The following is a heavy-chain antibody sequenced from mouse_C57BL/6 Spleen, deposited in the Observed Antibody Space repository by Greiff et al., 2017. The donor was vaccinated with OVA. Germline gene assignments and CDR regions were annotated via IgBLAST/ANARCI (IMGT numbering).Heavy chain of an antibody. D-gene: IGHD2-5*01. CDR3: TDSNWFAY. CDR1: GFTFSNYW. CDR2: IRLKSDNYAT. V-gene: IGHV6-3*01. Sequence: EVQVVESGGGLVQPGGSMKLSCVASGFTFSNYWMNWVRQSPEKGLEWVAQIRLKSDNYATHYAESVKGRFTISRDDSKSSVSLQMNNLRAEDTGIYYCTDSNWFAYWGQGTLVTVSA. J-gene: IGHJ3*01.